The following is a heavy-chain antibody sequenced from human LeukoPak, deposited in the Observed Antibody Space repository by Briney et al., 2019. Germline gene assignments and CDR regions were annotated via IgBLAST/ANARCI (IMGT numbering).Heavy chain of an antibody. Sequence: ASVKVSCKVSGYTLTELSMHWVRQAPGKGLEWMGGFDPEDGETIYAQKFQGRVTMTEDTSTDTAYMELSSLRSEDTAVYYCATAARGVGGFWFDPWGQGTLVTVSS. V-gene: IGHV1-24*01. CDR1: GYTLTELS. CDR3: ATAARGVGGFWFDP. D-gene: IGHD3-16*01. J-gene: IGHJ5*02. CDR2: FDPEDGET.